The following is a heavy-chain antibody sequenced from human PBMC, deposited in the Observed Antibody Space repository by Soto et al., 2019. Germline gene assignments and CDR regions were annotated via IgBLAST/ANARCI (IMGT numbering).Heavy chain of an antibody. J-gene: IGHJ3*02. Sequence: QVQLQQWGAGLLKPSETLSLTCAVYGGSFSGYYWSWIRQPPGKGLEWIGEIKDSGSTNYNPSLKSRVTISVDTSKNQFSLKLSSVTAADTAVYYCARGDLYRIVVVAGNAFDIWGQGTMVTVSS. CDR1: GGSFSGYY. CDR3: ARGDLYRIVVVAGNAFDI. CDR2: IKDSGST. V-gene: IGHV4-34*01. D-gene: IGHD2-15*01.